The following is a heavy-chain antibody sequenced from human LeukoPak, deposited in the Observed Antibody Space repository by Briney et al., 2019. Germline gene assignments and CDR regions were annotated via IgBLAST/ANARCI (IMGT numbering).Heavy chain of an antibody. CDR3: ARQDSKDAFDI. CDR1: GRSFSGYY. V-gene: IGHV4-34*01. CDR2: INHSGST. J-gene: IGHJ3*02. D-gene: IGHD6-13*01. Sequence: PSETLSLTCAVYGRSFSGYYWSWIRQPPGKGLEWIGEINHSGSTNYNPSLKSRVTISVDTSKNQFSLKLSSVTAADTAVYYCARQDSKDAFDIWGQGTMVTVSS.